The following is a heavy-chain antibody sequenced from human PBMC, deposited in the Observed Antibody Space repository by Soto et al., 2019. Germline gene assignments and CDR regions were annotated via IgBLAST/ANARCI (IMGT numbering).Heavy chain of an antibody. J-gene: IGHJ5*02. D-gene: IGHD4-17*01. V-gene: IGHV1-24*01. CDR3: ARHGFYGDYASNYFDP. Sequence: ASVKVSCKVSGYTLTELSMHWVRQAPGKGLEWMGGFDPENGETIYAQKFQGRATMTEDTSTDTAYMALSSLRSADTAMYYCARHGFYGDYASNYFDPWRQGTLVTVSS. CDR2: FDPENGET. CDR1: GYTLTELS.